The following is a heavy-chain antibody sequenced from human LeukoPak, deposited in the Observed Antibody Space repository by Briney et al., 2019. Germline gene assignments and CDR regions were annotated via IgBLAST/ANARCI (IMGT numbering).Heavy chain of an antibody. J-gene: IGHJ4*02. Sequence: PSETLSLTCAVYGGSFSGYYWSWIRQPPGKGLEWIGEINHSGSTNYNPSLKSRVTISVDTSKNQFSLKLSSETAADTAVYYCARRGPGHRNDYWGQGTLVTVSS. V-gene: IGHV4-34*01. CDR2: INHSGST. CDR3: ARRGPGHRNDY. D-gene: IGHD1-14*01. CDR1: GGSFSGYY.